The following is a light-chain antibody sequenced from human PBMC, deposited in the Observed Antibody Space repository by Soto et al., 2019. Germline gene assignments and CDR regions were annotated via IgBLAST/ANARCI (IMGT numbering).Light chain of an antibody. Sequence: NFMLTQPHSVSESPGKTVTISCTRSSGSIASNYVQWYHQRPGSAPTIVIYQDNERPSGVPDRFSGSIDTSSNSASLTISGLRTEDEADYYCHSYDSSAHWVFGGGTKVTVL. J-gene: IGLJ3*02. CDR1: SGSIASNY. V-gene: IGLV6-57*04. CDR3: HSYDSSAHWV. CDR2: QDN.